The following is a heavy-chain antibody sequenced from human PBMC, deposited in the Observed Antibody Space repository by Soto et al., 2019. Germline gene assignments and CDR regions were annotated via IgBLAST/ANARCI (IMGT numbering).Heavy chain of an antibody. CDR2: VSYSESS. CDR1: DVSSTEYH. J-gene: IGHJ4*02. D-gene: IGHD1-1*01. CDR3: TRVRYNGAFDY. Sequence: SETLSLTCSVSDVSSTEYHWYCIRQPSGKGLEWIGYVSYSESSNYNPALKNRVAVSSDTSKNQFFLKLNSVTAADTAVYYCTRVRYNGAFDYWGKGILVTVSS. V-gene: IGHV4-59*08.